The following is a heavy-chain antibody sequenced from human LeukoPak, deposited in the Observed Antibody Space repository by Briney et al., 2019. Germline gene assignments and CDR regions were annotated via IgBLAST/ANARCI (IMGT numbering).Heavy chain of an antibody. J-gene: IGHJ1*01. CDR2: INPNSGGT. V-gene: IGHV1-2*02. CDR1: GYTLTGYY. Sequence: GASVKVSCKASGYTLTGYYMHWVRQAPGQGLEWMGWINPNSGGTNYAQKFQGRVTMTRDTSISTAYMELRRLRSDDTAVYFLVRAYRGSYYLDFQQWAQGTLVTVFS. D-gene: IGHD1-26*01. CDR3: VRAYRGSYYLDFQQ.